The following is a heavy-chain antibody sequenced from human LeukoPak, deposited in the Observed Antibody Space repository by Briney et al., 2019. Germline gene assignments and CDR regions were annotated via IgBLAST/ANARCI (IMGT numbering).Heavy chain of an antibody. D-gene: IGHD1-26*01. J-gene: IGHJ6*03. CDR2: IYSGGST. CDR1: EFSVGSNY. V-gene: IGHV3-66*01. Sequence: PGGSLRLSCAASEFSVGSNYMTWVRQAPGKGLEWVSLIYSGGSTYYADSVKGRFTISRDNSKLQMNSLRAEDTAVYYCARALKGLRRRIGGTTTFEYYYYMDVWGKGTTVTISS. CDR3: ARALKGLRRRIGGTTTFEYYYYMDV.